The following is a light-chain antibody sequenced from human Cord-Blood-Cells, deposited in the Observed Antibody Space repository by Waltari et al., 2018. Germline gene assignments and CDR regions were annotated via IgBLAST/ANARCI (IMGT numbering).Light chain of an antibody. Sequence: QSALTQPPSASGSPGQSVTISCTGTSSDVGGYNYVSWYQQHPGKAPKLMIYEVSKRPSGVPDRFSGSKSGNTASLTVSGLQAEDEADYYCSSYAGSNMVVGGGTKLTVL. CDR2: EVS. CDR1: SSDVGGYNY. CDR3: SSYAGSNMV. J-gene: IGLJ2*01. V-gene: IGLV2-8*01.